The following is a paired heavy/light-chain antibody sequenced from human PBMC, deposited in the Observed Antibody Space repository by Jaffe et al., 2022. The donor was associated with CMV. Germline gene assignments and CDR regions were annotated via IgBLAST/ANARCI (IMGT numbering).Heavy chain of an antibody. D-gene: IGHD1-1*01. Sequence: QVQLVQSGAEVKKPGASVKVSCKASGYTFTGYYMHWVRQAPGQGLEWMGWINPNSGGTNYAQTFQGRVTMTRDTSISTAYMELSRLKSDDTAVYYCVRMGQLVPEDYWGQGTLVTVSS. J-gene: IGHJ4*02. CDR2: INPNSGGT. CDR1: GYTFTGYY. CDR3: VRMGQLVPEDY. V-gene: IGHV1-2*02.
Light chain of an antibody. Sequence: DIQMTQSPSSLSASVGDRVTITCRASQSISNYLNWYQQQPGKAPKLLIYAASSLQGGVPSRFSGSGSGTDFTLTISSLQPEDFATYYCQQSYSIPRTFGQGTKVEVK. CDR2: AAS. CDR3: QQSYSIPRT. CDR1: QSISNY. V-gene: IGKV1-39*01. J-gene: IGKJ1*01.